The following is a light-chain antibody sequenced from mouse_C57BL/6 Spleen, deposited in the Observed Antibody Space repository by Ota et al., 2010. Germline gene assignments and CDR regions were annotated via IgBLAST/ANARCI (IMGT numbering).Light chain of an antibody. J-gene: IGKJ2*01. CDR1: QSLLNSGNQKNY. CDR3: QNDHSYPYT. V-gene: IGKV8-28*01. Sequence: VMTQSPSSLSVSAGEKVTMSCKSSQSLLNSGNQKNYLAWYQQKPGQPPKLLIYGASTRESGVPDRFTGSGSGTDFTLTISSVQAEDLAVYYCQNDHSYPYTFGGGPSWKSN. CDR2: GAS.